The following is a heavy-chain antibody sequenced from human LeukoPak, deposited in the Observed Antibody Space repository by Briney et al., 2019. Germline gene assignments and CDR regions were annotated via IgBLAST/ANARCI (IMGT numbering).Heavy chain of an antibody. CDR1: GLTFSSYE. CDR2: ISGSGGST. V-gene: IGHV3-23*01. J-gene: IGHJ5*02. CDR3: AKDRSETYYYDSSGSSP. D-gene: IGHD3-22*01. Sequence: GGSLRLSCAASGLTFSSYEMNWVRQAPGKGLEWVSAISGSGGSTYYADSVKGRFTISRDNSKNTLYLQMNSLRAEDTAVYYCAKDRSETYYYDSSGSSPWGQGTLVTVSS.